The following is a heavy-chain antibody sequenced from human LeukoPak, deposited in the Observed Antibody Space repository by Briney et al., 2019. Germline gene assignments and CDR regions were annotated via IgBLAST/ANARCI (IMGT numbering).Heavy chain of an antibody. CDR2: INPNSGGT. Sequence: ASVKVSCEASGYTFTGHYMHWVRQAPGQGLEWMGWINPNSGGTIYAQNFQGRVTMTRDTSINTAFMELSRLRSDDSAVYYCASAAVYGDPTNPYFDYWGQGTLVTVSS. D-gene: IGHD4-17*01. V-gene: IGHV1-2*02. J-gene: IGHJ4*02. CDR3: ASAAVYGDPTNPYFDY. CDR1: GYTFTGHY.